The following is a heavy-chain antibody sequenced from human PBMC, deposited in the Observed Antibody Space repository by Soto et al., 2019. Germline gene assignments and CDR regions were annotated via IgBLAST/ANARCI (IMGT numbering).Heavy chain of an antibody. CDR1: GSSIIGYD. CDR3: VRGVGGSGLNWFDP. Sequence: PSETLSLTCTFSGSSIIGYDWTWIRQSPERGLEWIGYIHYSGSANYNPSLNSRLTMSVDRSKSQFSMKLASVTAADTAVYYCVRGVGGSGLNWFDPWGQGTLVTVSS. J-gene: IGHJ5*02. V-gene: IGHV4-59*12. CDR2: IHYSGSA. D-gene: IGHD6-19*01.